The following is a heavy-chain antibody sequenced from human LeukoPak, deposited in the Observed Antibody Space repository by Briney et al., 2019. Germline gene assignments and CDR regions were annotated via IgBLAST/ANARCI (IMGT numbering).Heavy chain of an antibody. J-gene: IGHJ4*02. CDR3: ARDAYYDSSGYFDY. V-gene: IGHV3-21*01. CDR1: GFTVSSNY. Sequence: PGGSLRLSCAASGFTVSSNYMSWVRQAPGKGLEWVSSISSSSSYIYYADSVKGRFTISRDNAKNSLYLQMNSLRAEDTAVYYCARDAYYDSSGYFDYWGQGTLVTVSS. D-gene: IGHD3-22*01. CDR2: ISSSSSYI.